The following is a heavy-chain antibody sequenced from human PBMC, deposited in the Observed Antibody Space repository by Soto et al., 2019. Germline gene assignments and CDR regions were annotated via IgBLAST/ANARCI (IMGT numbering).Heavy chain of an antibody. CDR3: ARNRVSANPQNWFDP. CDR2: IYYSGST. D-gene: IGHD2-8*01. CDR1: GGSISSYY. J-gene: IGHJ5*02. Sequence: SETLSLTCTVSGGSISSYYWSWIRQPPGKGLEWIGYIYYSGSTNYNPSLKSRVTISVDTSKNQFSLKLSSVTAADTAVYYCARNRVSANPQNWFDPWGQGTLVTVSS. V-gene: IGHV4-59*01.